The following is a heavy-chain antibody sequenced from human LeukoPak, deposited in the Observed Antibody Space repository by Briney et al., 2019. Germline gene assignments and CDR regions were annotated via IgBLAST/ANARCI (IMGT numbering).Heavy chain of an antibody. CDR1: GFIFNNYS. J-gene: IGHJ4*02. V-gene: IGHV3-23*01. CDR2: ISNDGGGT. CDR3: AKGSSGYFFDL. Sequence: GGSLRLSCAASGFIFNNYSLVWVRQAPGKGLEWVSAISNDGGGTTYADFVKGRFSVSRDNSKNTLFLQMNSLRAEDTALYYCAKGSSGYFFDLWGQGTLVTVSS. D-gene: IGHD3-22*01.